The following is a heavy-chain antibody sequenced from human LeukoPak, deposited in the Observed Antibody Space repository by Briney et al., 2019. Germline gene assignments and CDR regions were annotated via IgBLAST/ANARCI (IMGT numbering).Heavy chain of an antibody. D-gene: IGHD5-18*01. J-gene: IGHJ6*03. CDR1: GGSFSGYY. CDR2: INHSGST. Sequence: SETLSLTCAVYGGSFSGYYWSWIRQPPGKGLEWIGEINHSGSTNYNPSLKSRVTISVDTSKNQFSLKLSSVTAADTAVYYCARGRGYSYGYPRDVYYYYMDVWGKGTTVTVSS. V-gene: IGHV4-34*01. CDR3: ARGRGYSYGYPRDVYYYYMDV.